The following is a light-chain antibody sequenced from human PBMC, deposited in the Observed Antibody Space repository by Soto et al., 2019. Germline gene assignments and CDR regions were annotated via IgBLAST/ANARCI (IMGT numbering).Light chain of an antibody. J-gene: IGKJ1*01. CDR2: GIS. V-gene: IGKV3-20*01. CDR1: QNIASTF. CDR3: QQFGSSVWT. Sequence: EIVLTQSPGTLSLSPGERATLSCRASQNIASTFLAWYQQKPGQPPRLLIYGISNRATGIPDRFSGSGSGTDFTLTISRLEPEDFAVYFCQQFGSSVWTFGKGTKVDIK.